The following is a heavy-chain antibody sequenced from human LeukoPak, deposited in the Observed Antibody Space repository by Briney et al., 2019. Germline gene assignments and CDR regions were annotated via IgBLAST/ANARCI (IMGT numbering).Heavy chain of an antibody. CDR3: ARDQGSGLTDY. D-gene: IGHD2-15*01. V-gene: IGHV1-46*01. Sequence: EASVKVSCKASGYTFTSYYMHWARQAPGQGLEWMGIINPSGGSTSYAQKFQGRVTMTRDTSTSTVYMELSSLRSEDTAVYYCARDQGSGLTDYWGQGTLVTVSS. CDR2: INPSGGST. J-gene: IGHJ4*02. CDR1: GYTFTSYY.